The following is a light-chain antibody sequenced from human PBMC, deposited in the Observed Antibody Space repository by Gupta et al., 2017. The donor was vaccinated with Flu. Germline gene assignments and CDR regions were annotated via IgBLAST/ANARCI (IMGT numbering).Light chain of an antibody. J-gene: IGLJ1*01. CDR1: ALPKQY. Sequence: SYELTQPPSGSVSPGQTARITCSGDALPKQYAYWYQQKPGQAPGMVIYKDSERPSGIPERFSGSSSGTTVTLTISGVQAEDEADYYCQSADSSGTYVFGTGTKVTVL. V-gene: IGLV3-25*02. CDR3: QSADSSGTYV. CDR2: KDS.